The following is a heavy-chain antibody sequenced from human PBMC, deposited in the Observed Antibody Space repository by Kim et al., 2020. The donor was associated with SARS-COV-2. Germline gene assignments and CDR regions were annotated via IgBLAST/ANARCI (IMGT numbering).Heavy chain of an antibody. D-gene: IGHD6-6*01. V-gene: IGHV3-7*01. J-gene: IGHJ4*02. Sequence: GGSLRLSCAASGFRSSIYSMTWVRQAPGKGLEWVATINQDGSERHYVDSVKGRFTISRDNAKNSLYLQMNSLRGDDTSVYYCALDQYQTIAARDYWGQGTLVTVSS. CDR3: ALDQYQTIAARDY. CDR1: GFRSSIYS. CDR2: INQDGSER.